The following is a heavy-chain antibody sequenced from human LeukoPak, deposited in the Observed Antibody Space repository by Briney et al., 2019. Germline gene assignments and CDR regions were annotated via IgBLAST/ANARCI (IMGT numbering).Heavy chain of an antibody. V-gene: IGHV4-39*01. D-gene: IGHD3-22*01. CDR1: GGSISGSSYY. CDR3: ARHGIWLTGPYDY. Sequence: PSETLSLTCTVSGGSISGSSYYWGWIRQPPGKGLESIGSTYYSGSTYYNPPLKSRVSISVDTSKNQFSLKLTSVTTADTAVYHCARHGIWLTGPYDYWGQGTLVTVSS. CDR2: TYYSGST. J-gene: IGHJ4*02.